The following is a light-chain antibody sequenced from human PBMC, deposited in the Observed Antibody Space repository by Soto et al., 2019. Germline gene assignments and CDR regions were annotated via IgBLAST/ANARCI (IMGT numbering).Light chain of an antibody. CDR2: GAS. CDR1: QNVGNN. Sequence: EIVMTQSPATLSVSPGERATLSCRASQNVGNNLVWYQQKPGQAPRLLIYGASTRAAGIPDRFSGSGSGTEFTLTISGLQSDDFXVYXXQQXNXWPPWTFGQGTKVEIK. V-gene: IGKV3-15*01. CDR3: QQXNXWPPWT. J-gene: IGKJ1*01.